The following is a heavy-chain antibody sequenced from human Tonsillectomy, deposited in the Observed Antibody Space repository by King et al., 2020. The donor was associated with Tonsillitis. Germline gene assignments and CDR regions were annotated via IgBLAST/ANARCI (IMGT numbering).Heavy chain of an antibody. V-gene: IGHV4-59*08. Sequence: QLQESGPGLVKPSETLSLTCTFSGDSVSTYYWTWIRQSPWKGLEWIGYMHYSGNTNYNPSLKSRVTISGDRSKNQFSLELRSVTAADTAVYYCARPMAGSSGYFDNWGQGTLVTVSS. CDR1: GDSVSTYY. CDR2: MHYSGNT. J-gene: IGHJ4*02. CDR3: ARPMAGSSGYFDN. D-gene: IGHD6-19*01.